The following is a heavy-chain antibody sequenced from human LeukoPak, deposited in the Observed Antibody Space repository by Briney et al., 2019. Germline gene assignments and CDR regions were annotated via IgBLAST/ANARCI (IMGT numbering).Heavy chain of an antibody. J-gene: IGHJ6*02. V-gene: IGHV3-7*01. CDR1: GFTFSNSW. D-gene: IGHD6-13*01. Sequence: GGSLRLSCAASGFTFSNSWMTWVRQTPGRGLERVANIKKDGSETYYVESVRGRFSISRDNAKNSLYLQMNSLRAEDTAVYYCARDQGSSSWSYYYGMDVWGQGTTVTVSS. CDR3: ARDQGSSSWSYYYGMDV. CDR2: IKKDGSET.